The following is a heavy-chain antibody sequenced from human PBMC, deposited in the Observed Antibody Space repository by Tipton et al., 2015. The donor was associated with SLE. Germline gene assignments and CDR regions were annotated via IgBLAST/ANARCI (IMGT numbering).Heavy chain of an antibody. CDR3: ARDPIWFGELSAFDI. CDR2: INHSGST. Sequence: TLSLTCAVYGGSFSGYYWSWIRQPPGKGLEWIGEINHSGSTNYNPSLKSRVTISVDTSKNQFSLKLSSVTAADTAVYYCARDPIWFGELSAFDIWGQGTMVTVSS. V-gene: IGHV4-34*01. D-gene: IGHD3-10*01. CDR1: GGSFSGYY. J-gene: IGHJ3*02.